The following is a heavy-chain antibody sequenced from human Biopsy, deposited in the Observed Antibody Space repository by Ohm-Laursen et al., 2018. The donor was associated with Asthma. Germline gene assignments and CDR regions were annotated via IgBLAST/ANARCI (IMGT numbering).Heavy chain of an antibody. V-gene: IGHV1-2*06. CDR1: GYTFNAYY. Sequence: SVKVSCKPSGYTFNAYYIHWVRQAPGQEFEWMGRVNPNSGNTHYAHKFQGRVTMTRDTSISTVYMELTSLRSDDKAVYYCARAPQPQNYGSGNAQYGLDVWGQGTTVTVSS. CDR3: ARAPQPQNYGSGNAQYGLDV. CDR2: VNPNSGNT. D-gene: IGHD3-10*01. J-gene: IGHJ6*02.